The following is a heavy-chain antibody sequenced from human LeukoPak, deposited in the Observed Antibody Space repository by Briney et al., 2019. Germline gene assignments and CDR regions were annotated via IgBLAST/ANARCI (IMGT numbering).Heavy chain of an antibody. D-gene: IGHD4-23*01. CDR1: GFIFSDYW. J-gene: IGHJ4*02. CDR2: ISYDGSNK. V-gene: IGHV3-30*18. CDR3: AKYARVNDY. Sequence: PGGSLRLSCAASGFIFSDYWMHWVRQAPGKGLEWVAVISYDGSNKYYADSVKGRFTISRDNSKNTLYLQMNSLRAEDTAVYYCAKYARVNDYWGQGTLVTVSS.